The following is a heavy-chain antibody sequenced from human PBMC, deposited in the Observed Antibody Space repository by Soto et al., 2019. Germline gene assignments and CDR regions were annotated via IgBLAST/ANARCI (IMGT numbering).Heavy chain of an antibody. D-gene: IGHD2-21*02. CDR2: SIPIFGTA. CDR3: ARDKGAYCGGDCYSTWFAP. Sequence: SVKVSCKASGGTFSSYAISWVRQAPGQGLEWMGGSIPIFGTANYAQKFQGRVTITADASTSTAYMELRSLRSDDTAVYYCARDKGAYCGGDCYSTWFAPWGQGTLVTVSS. CDR1: GGTFSSYA. V-gene: IGHV1-69*13. J-gene: IGHJ5*02.